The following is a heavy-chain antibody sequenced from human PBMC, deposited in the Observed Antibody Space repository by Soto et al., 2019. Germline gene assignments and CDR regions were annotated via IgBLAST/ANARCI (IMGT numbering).Heavy chain of an antibody. Sequence: QVQLVESGGGVVQPGRSLRLSCVASGFTFSDYVMHWVRQVPGKGLEWVAARSHVGRNNFHADSLKGRFAISIDNSKNTLQLQMNSLRSEDSALYYCARREESASSDLVDYWGQGTLVTVSS. CDR3: ARREESASSDLVDY. J-gene: IGHJ4*02. V-gene: IGHV3-30*09. CDR1: GFTFSDYV. CDR2: RSHVGRNN.